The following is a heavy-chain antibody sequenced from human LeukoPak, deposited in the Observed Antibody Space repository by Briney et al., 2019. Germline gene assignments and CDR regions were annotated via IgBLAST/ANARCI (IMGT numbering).Heavy chain of an antibody. D-gene: IGHD6-19*01. CDR1: GFTFSSYW. CDR3: ARSVYGAVAGTKD. Sequence: PGGSLRLSCAASGFTFSSYWMSWVRQAPGKGLEWVANIKQDGSEKYYVDSVKGRFTISRDNAKNSLYLQMNSLRAEDTAVYYCARSVYGAVAGTKDWGQGTLVTVSP. V-gene: IGHV3-7*01. CDR2: IKQDGSEK. J-gene: IGHJ4*02.